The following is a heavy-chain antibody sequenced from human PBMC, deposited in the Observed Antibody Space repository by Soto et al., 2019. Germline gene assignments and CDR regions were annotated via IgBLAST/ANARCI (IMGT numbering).Heavy chain of an antibody. CDR2: FSGSGGGT. CDR1: GFTFSSYA. V-gene: IGHV3-23*01. CDR3: AKHSDNYGHSPFGY. D-gene: IGHD5-18*01. Sequence: EVQLLESEGGLVQPGGSLRLSCAASGFTFSSYAMSWVRQAPGKGLAWVSAFSGSGGGTYYADSVKGRFTISRDSSKNTMYLQMNSLRAEDTAVYYCAKHSDNYGHSPFGYWGQGTLVTVSS. J-gene: IGHJ4*02.